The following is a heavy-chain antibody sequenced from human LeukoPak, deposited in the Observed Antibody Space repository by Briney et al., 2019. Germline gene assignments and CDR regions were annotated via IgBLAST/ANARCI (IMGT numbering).Heavy chain of an antibody. CDR1: GFTFRSYA. D-gene: IGHD1-26*01. V-gene: IGHV3-23*01. CDR3: AKAEPEVGGTKRRPDY. CDR2: ISGSGGTT. J-gene: IGHJ4*02. Sequence: GGSLRLSCAASGFTFRSYAMSWVRQAPGKGLEWVSAISGSGGTTYYADSVKGRFTISRDNAENTLYLQMSSLRAEDTAVYYCAKAEPEVGGTKRRPDYWGQGTLVTVSS.